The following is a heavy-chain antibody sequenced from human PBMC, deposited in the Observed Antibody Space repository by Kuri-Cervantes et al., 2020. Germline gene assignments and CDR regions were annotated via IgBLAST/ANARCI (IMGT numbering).Heavy chain of an antibody. CDR2: IIPIFGTA. CDR3: AATVDKPFGEPVHAFDI. J-gene: IGHJ3*02. Sequence: SVKVSCKASGGTFSSYAISWVRQAPGQGLEWMGGIIPIFGTANYAQKFQGRVTITANESTSTAYMELSSLRSEDTAVYYCAATVDKPFGEPVHAFDIWGQGTMVTVSS. D-gene: IGHD3-10*01. CDR1: GGTFSSYA. V-gene: IGHV1-69*13.